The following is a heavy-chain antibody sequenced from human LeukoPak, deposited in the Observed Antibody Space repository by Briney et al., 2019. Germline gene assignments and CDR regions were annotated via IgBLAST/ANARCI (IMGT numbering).Heavy chain of an antibody. V-gene: IGHV3-30*02. D-gene: IGHD2-15*01. CDR1: GFTFSSFG. CDR2: IRYDGSTK. CDR3: ARDQGYCSGGSCSAGVYYFDY. J-gene: IGHJ4*02. Sequence: GGSLRLSCAASGFTFSSFGMHWVRQAPGKGLEWVAFIRYDGSTKHYADSVKGRFTFSRDNSKNTLYLQMNSLRGEDTGVYYCARDQGYCSGGSCSAGVYYFDYWGQGTLVTVSS.